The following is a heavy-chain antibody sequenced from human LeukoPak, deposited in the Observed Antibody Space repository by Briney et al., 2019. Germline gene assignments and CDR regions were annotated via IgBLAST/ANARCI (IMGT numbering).Heavy chain of an antibody. D-gene: IGHD4-17*01. Sequence: GGSLRLSCAASVLTFSSYAMSWVRQAPGKGLEWVSAISGSGGSTYYADSVKGRFTISRDNSKNTLYLQMNSLRAEDTAVYYCAKDLRDNYYYYGMDVWGQGTTVTVSS. CDR2: ISGSGGST. J-gene: IGHJ6*02. CDR1: VLTFSSYA. CDR3: AKDLRDNYYYYGMDV. V-gene: IGHV3-23*01.